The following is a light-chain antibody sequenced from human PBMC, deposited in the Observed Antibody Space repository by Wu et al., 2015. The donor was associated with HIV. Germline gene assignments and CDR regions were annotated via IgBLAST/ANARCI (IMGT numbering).Light chain of an antibody. CDR2: DAS. CDR3: QQSNSYPLT. Sequence: AIQLTQSPSSLSASVGDRVTITCRASQGISSALAWYQQKPGKVPKFLIYDASSLESGVPSRFSGGGSGTDFTLTITSLQPEDFATYYCQQSNSYPLTFGGGTRWRSN. CDR1: QGISSA. J-gene: IGKJ4*01. V-gene: IGKV1-13*02.